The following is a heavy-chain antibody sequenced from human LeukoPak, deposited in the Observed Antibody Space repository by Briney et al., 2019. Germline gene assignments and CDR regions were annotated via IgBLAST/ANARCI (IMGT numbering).Heavy chain of an antibody. CDR2: IKQDGSEK. V-gene: IGHV3-7*03. CDR3: AKLSSGSYKAGAFDI. CDR1: GFTFSSYW. J-gene: IGHJ3*02. D-gene: IGHD3-22*01. Sequence: GGSLRLSCAASGFTFSSYWMSWVRQAPGKGLERVANIKQDGSEKYYVDSVKGRFTISRDNAKNSLYLQMNSLRAEDMALYYCAKLSSGSYKAGAFDIWGQGTMVTVSS.